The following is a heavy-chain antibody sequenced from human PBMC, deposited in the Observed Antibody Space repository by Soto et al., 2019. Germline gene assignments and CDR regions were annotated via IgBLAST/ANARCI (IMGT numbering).Heavy chain of an antibody. CDR2: MSTSNGNT. V-gene: IGHV1-18*01. CDR3: ARDRNWVDP. J-gene: IGHJ5*02. CDR1: GYTFTSYD. Sequence: QVPLVPSGAEVKKPGASVKVSCKASGYTFTSYDISWVRQAPGQGLEWMGWMSTSNGNTNYAQKLQGRVTMTTGTSTSTANMELRSLRPDATAVYFCARDRNWVDPWGQGTLVTVS.